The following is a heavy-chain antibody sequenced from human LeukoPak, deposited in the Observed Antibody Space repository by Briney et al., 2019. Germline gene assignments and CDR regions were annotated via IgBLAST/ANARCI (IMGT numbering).Heavy chain of an antibody. CDR3: ARVVGSWDYSPLGAFDI. CDR1: GYTFTSYY. D-gene: IGHD4-11*01. V-gene: IGHV1-46*01. CDR2: INPSGGST. Sequence: GASVKVSCKASGYTFTSYYMHWVRQAPGQGLEWMGIINPSGGSTSYAQKFQGRVTMTRDTSTSTVYMELSSLRSEDTAVYYCARVVGSWDYSPLGAFDIWGQGTMVTVSS. J-gene: IGHJ3*02.